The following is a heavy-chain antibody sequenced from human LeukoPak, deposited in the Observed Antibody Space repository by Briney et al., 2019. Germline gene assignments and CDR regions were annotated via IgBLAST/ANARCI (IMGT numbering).Heavy chain of an antibody. J-gene: IGHJ4*02. CDR1: GFNFANHA. Sequence: GGSLRLSCAASGFNFANHAMSWIRQAPGKGLEWVSYISSSGSTIYYADSVKGRFTISRDNAKNSLYLQMNSLRAEDTAVYYCARQRQNYYDFWSGYSFCYFDYWGQGTLVTVSS. CDR3: ARQRQNYYDFWSGYSFCYFDY. D-gene: IGHD3-3*01. CDR2: ISSSGSTI. V-gene: IGHV3-11*01.